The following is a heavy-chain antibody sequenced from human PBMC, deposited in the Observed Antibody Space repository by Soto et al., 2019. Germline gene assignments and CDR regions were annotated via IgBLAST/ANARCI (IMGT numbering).Heavy chain of an antibody. D-gene: IGHD3-9*01. Sequence: GGSLRLSCAASGFTFSSYWMHWVRQAPGKGLEWVSFISNSSSTIYYADSVKGRFTISRDNAKNSLYLQMNSLRAEDTAVYYCARDWDDILILGYWGQGTLVTVSS. V-gene: IGHV3-48*01. CDR3: ARDWDDILILGY. J-gene: IGHJ4*02. CDR1: GFTFSSYW. CDR2: ISNSSSTI.